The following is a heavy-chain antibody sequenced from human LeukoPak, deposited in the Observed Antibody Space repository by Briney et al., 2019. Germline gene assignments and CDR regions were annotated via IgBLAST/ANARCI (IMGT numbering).Heavy chain of an antibody. CDR2: IYHSGST. J-gene: IGHJ4*02. V-gene: IGHV4-38-2*02. CDR1: GYSISSGYY. Sequence: SETLSLTCTVSGYSISSGYYWGWIRQPPGKGLEWIGSIYHSGSTYYNPSLKSRVTISVDTSKNQFSLNLSSVTAADTAVYYCARHSYLNGCFGYWGQGTLVTVSS. CDR3: ARHSYLNGCFGY. D-gene: IGHD4/OR15-4a*01.